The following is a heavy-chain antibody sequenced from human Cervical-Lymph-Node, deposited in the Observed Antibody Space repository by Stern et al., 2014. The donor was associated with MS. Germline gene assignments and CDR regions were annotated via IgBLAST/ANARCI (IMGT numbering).Heavy chain of an antibody. Sequence: QVQLVESGPGLVEPSGTLSLTCAVTGDSIVSSSWWTWVRQPPGKGLEWIGEIYHRGNTNYNPSLKSRVPISVDKTTNQFSLKLTSVTAADTAVYYCATTRWDLFTWNWFDPWGQGTLVTVSS. CDR3: ATTRWDLFTWNWFDP. D-gene: IGHD1-26*01. J-gene: IGHJ5*02. V-gene: IGHV4-4*02. CDR1: GDSIVSSSW. CDR2: IYHRGNT.